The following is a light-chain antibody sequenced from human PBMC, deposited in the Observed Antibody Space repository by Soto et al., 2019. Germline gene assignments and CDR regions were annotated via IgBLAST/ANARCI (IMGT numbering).Light chain of an antibody. V-gene: IGKV1-9*01. CDR3: QQLNIYPLT. J-gene: IGKJ4*01. Sequence: IQLTQSPSSLSASVGDRVTITCRARQGISSYLAWYQQKPGKAPTLLIYAASTLQSGVPSRFSGSGSGTDFTLTISSLQPEDFATYYCQQLNIYPLTFGGGTKVEIK. CDR2: AAS. CDR1: QGISSY.